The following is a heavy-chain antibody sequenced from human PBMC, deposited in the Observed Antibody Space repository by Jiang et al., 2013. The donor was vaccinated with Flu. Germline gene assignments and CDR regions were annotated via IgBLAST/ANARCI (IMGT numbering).Heavy chain of an antibody. Sequence: GSGLVKPSETLSLTCTVSGGSLSTYYWSWIRQPPGKGLEWIAYIYYSGTTSYNPSLKSRVTISVDTSKNQFSLKLSSVTAADTAVYYCARLPMVRGEGWGYYFDYWGQGTLVTVSS. CDR3: ARLPMVRGEGWGYYFDY. J-gene: IGHJ4*02. V-gene: IGHV4-59*01. CDR1: GGSLSTYY. D-gene: IGHD3-10*01. CDR2: IYYSGTT.